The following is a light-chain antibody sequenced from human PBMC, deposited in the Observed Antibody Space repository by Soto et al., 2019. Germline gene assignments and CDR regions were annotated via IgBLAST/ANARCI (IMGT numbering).Light chain of an antibody. J-gene: IGKJ1*01. CDR1: QSISSY. CDR2: AAS. CDR3: QQSYSTPPWT. Sequence: DIQMTQSPSSLSASVGARVTITCRASQSISSYLNWYQQKPGQAPKLLIYAASSLQSGVPSRFSGSGSGTDFTLTISSLQPEDFATYYCQQSYSTPPWTFGQGTKVEIK. V-gene: IGKV1-39*01.